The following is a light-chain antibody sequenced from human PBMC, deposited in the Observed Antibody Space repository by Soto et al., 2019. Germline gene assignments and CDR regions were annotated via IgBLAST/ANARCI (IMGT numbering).Light chain of an antibody. J-gene: IGLJ1*01. CDR1: SSDVGGYNY. CDR2: DVS. V-gene: IGLV2-14*01. CDR3: SSYTTISLYV. Sequence: QSALTQPASVSGSPGQSITISCSGTSSDVGGYNYVSWYQQHPGKAPKLMIYDVSYRPSGISNRFSGSKSDNTASLTISGLQAEDDADYYCSSYTTISLYVFGSGTKVTV.